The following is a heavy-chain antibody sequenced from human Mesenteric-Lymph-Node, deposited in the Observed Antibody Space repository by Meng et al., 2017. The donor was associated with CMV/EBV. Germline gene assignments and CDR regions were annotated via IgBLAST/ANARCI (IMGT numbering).Heavy chain of an antibody. J-gene: IGHJ4*02. CDR2: IVPFLNIA. D-gene: IGHD5-18*01. CDR3: ASRYSAFS. CDR1: EGTFSSYR. Sequence: SVKVSCKASEGTFSSYRISWVRQAPGQGLEGMGRIVPFLNIAEYAQNFQGRLTITADQSASTLYMELRSLRSEDTAVYYCASRYSAFSWGQGTLVTVSS. V-gene: IGHV1-69*02.